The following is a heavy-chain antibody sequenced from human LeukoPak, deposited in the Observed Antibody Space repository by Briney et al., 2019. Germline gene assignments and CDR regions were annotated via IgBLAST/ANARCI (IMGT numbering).Heavy chain of an antibody. D-gene: IGHD3-22*01. J-gene: IGHJ5*02. CDR2: VSSTGSTT. CDR1: GFTLSDYY. Sequence: PGGSLRLSCSASGFTLSDYYMSWIRQAPGQGLEWVSYVSSTGSTTYYADSVKGRLTISRDNSKNTLYLQMNSLRAEDTAVYYCAANPVVMSHPNWFDPWGQGTLVTVSS. V-gene: IGHV3-11*04. CDR3: AANPVVMSHPNWFDP.